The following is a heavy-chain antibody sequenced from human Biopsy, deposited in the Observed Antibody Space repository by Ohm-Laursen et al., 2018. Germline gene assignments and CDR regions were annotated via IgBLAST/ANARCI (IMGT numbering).Heavy chain of an antibody. CDR2: IYYSGNT. D-gene: IGHD3-3*01. CDR1: GGSISDSTYH. CDR3: ARQVDFWSGYVDY. Sequence: GTLSLTCTVSGGSISDSTYHWGWIRQSPGKGLEWIGNIYYSGNTDYSPSLKSRVTISVDTSNNQFSLKLRSVTAADTAVYYFARQVDFWSGYVDYWGQGTLVAVSS. V-gene: IGHV4-39*01. J-gene: IGHJ4*02.